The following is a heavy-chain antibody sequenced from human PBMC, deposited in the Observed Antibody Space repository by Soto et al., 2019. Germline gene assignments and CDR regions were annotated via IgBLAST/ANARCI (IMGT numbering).Heavy chain of an antibody. CDR2: IVVGSGNT. V-gene: IGHV1-58*01. Sequence: SVKVSCKASGFTFTSSAVQWVRQARGQRLEWIGWIVVGSGNTNYAQKFQERVTITRDMSTSTAYMELSSLRSEDTAVYYCAAEVGIPAATYYYYGMDVWGQGTTVTVSS. CDR1: GFTFTSSA. J-gene: IGHJ6*02. CDR3: AAEVGIPAATYYYYGMDV. D-gene: IGHD2-2*01.